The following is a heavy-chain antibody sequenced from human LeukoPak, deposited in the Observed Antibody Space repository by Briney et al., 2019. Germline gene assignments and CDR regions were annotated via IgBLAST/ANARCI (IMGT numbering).Heavy chain of an antibody. V-gene: IGHV3-23*01. CDR3: AGVTFGGVFPPV. Sequence: PGGSLRLSCAASGFAFSSYAMSWVRRAPGKGLERVSSISASGGNTYHADSVEGRFTISRDNSRNTLYLQMNSLRVGDTAVYYCAGVTFGGVFPPVWGQGTLVTVSS. CDR1: GFAFSSYA. D-gene: IGHD3-16*01. J-gene: IGHJ4*02. CDR2: ISASGGNT.